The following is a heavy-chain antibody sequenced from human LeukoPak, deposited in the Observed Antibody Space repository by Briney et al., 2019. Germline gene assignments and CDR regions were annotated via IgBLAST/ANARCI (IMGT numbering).Heavy chain of an antibody. CDR1: GYTFTGDY. V-gene: IGHV1-2*02. CDR2: INPNRGVT. Sequence: ASVKVSCKASGYTFTGDYMHWVRQAPGQGREWIGWINPNRGVTNYAQKFQGRVTMTTDTSISTAYMELSRLRSDDTAVYYCARLPDILTAFDIWGQGTMVTVSS. J-gene: IGHJ3*02. D-gene: IGHD3-9*01. CDR3: ARLPDILTAFDI.